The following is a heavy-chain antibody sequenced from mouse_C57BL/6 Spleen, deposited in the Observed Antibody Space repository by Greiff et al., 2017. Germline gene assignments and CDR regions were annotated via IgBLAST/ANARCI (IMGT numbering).Heavy chain of an antibody. CDR1: GYTFTSYW. CDR2: IYPGSGST. D-gene: IGHD3-2*02. J-gene: IGHJ4*01. CDR3: ARDSSGYGAMDY. Sequence: QVQLQQPGAELVKPGASVKMSCKASGYTFTSYWITWVKQRPGQGLEWIGDIYPGSGSTNYNEKFKSKATLTVDTSSSTAYMQLSSLTSDDSAVYYCARDSSGYGAMDYWGQGTSVTVSS. V-gene: IGHV1-55*01.